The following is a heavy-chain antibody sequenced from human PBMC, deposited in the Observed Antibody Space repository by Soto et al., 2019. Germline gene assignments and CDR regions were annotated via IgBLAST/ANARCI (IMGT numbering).Heavy chain of an antibody. CDR3: ARVEIGSFDY. CDR1: GFTFSSYA. Sequence: PGGSLRLSCAASGFTFSSYAMHWVRQAPGKGLEWVAVISYDGSNEYYADSVKGRFTISRDNSKNTLYLQMNSLRAEDTAVYYCARVEIGSFDYWGQGPLVTVSS. CDR2: ISYDGSNE. J-gene: IGHJ4*02. V-gene: IGHV3-30-3*01. D-gene: IGHD3-10*01.